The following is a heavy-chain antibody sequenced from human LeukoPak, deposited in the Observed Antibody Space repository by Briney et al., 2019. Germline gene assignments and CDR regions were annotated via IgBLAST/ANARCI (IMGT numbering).Heavy chain of an antibody. CDR1: GGSFNKYY. V-gene: IGHV4-34*01. CDR2: INRNGNT. Sequence: PSETLSLACGVSGGSFNKYYWAWIRQPPGKGLEWIGEINRNGNTNYNPSLKSRVTISVDTSKNQFSLNLSSVTAADTAVYFCARSGVTTVLYLDWGQGTLVTVSS. D-gene: IGHD4-11*01. J-gene: IGHJ4*02. CDR3: ARSGVTTVLYLD.